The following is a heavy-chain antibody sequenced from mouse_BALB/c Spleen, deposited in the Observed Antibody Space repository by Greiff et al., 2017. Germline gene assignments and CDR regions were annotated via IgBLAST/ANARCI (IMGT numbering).Heavy chain of an antibody. CDR2: INPYNGDT. Sequence: EVQLQQSGPELVKPGASVKISCKASGYSFTGYFMNWVMQSHGKSLEWIGRINPYNGDTFYNQKFKGKATLTVDKSSSTAHMELRSLASEDSAVYYCARRYDYDVDYAMDYWGQGTSVTVSS. CDR3: ARRYDYDVDYAMDY. V-gene: IGHV1-20*02. CDR1: GYSFTGYF. J-gene: IGHJ4*01. D-gene: IGHD2-4*01.